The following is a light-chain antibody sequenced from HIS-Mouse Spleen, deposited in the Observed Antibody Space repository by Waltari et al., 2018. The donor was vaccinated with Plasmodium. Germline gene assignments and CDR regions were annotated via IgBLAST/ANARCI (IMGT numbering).Light chain of an antibody. CDR2: KDS. V-gene: IGLV3-25*03. CDR3: QSADSSGTPNWV. J-gene: IGLJ3*02. CDR1: ALPKQY. Sequence: SYELTQPPSVSVSPGQTARITCSGDALPKQYAYWYQQKPGQAPVLVIYKDSERPSGIPARFSGSSSGTTVTVTISGVQAEDEADYYCQSADSSGTPNWVFGGGTKLTVL.